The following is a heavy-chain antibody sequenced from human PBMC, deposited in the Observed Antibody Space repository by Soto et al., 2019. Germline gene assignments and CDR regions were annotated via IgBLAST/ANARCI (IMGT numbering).Heavy chain of an antibody. Sequence: SETLSLTCAVSGGSISSGAYSWSWIRQPPGKGLEWIGYIYYSGSTNYNPSLKSRVTISVDTAKNQFSLRLSSVTAADTAVYYCARLGYYYDSSGYYEYYFDYWGQGTLVTVSS. J-gene: IGHJ4*02. CDR2: IYYSGST. CDR1: GGSISSGAYS. CDR3: ARLGYYYDSSGYYEYYFDY. V-gene: IGHV4-61*08. D-gene: IGHD3-22*01.